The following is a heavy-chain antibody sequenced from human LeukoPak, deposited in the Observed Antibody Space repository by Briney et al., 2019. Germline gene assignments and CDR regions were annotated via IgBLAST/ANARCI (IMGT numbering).Heavy chain of an antibody. J-gene: IGHJ6*03. V-gene: IGHV3-74*01. CDR1: GFTYIKYW. CDR2: INTDGTVT. D-gene: IGHD2-8*02. Sequence: GGSLRLSCAASGFTYIKYWMLWVRQAPGKGMHSVSRINTDGTVTTYADSVKGRFTISRDNAKNSLYLQMNSLRVQDTAVYYCARYSYCAAYYHNMDVWGKGTTVIVSS. CDR3: ARYSYCAAYYHNMDV.